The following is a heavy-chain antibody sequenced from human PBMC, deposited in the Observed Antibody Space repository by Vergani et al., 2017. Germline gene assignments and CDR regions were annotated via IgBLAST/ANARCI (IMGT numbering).Heavy chain of an antibody. J-gene: IGHJ6*02. CDR1: GYSFTSYW. CDR2: IDPSDSYT. D-gene: IGHD6-19*01. V-gene: IGHV5-10-1*01. Sequence: EVQLVQSGAEVKKPGESLRISCKGSGYSFTSYWISWVRQMPGKGLEWMGRIDPSDSYTNYSPSFQGHVTISADKSISTAYLQWSSLKASGTAMYYCARQVAVAGKWWGPYYYYGMDVWGQGTTVTVSS. CDR3: ARQVAVAGKWWGPYYYYGMDV.